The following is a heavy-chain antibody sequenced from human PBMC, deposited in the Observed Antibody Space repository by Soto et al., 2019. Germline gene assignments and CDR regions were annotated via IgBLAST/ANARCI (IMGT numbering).Heavy chain of an antibody. J-gene: IGHJ6*02. Sequence: GGSLTLSSVASGFTFGDYTMRWFRQAPGGGLEWVSFIRSKAYGATTEYAASVKGRFTISRDDSTSIAYLKMNSLKSEDTAVYYCARYLASSDTYDFYGMDAWAQATPGTAS. CDR1: GFTFGDYT. D-gene: IGHD5-18*01. V-gene: IGHV3-49*03. CDR3: ARYLASSDTYDFYGMDA. CDR2: IRSKAYGATT.